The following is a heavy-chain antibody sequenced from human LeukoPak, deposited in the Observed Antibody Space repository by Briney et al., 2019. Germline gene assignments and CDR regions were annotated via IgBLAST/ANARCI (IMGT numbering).Heavy chain of an antibody. D-gene: IGHD4-17*01. Sequence: SETLSLTCAVYGGSFSGYYWSWIRQPPGKGLEWIGEINHNGSTNYNPSLKSRVTISLDTSKNQFSLNLSSVTAADTAVYYCARVHGDYISHYMDVWGKGTTVTVSS. J-gene: IGHJ6*03. CDR2: INHNGST. CDR1: GGSFSGYY. CDR3: ARVHGDYISHYMDV. V-gene: IGHV4-34*01.